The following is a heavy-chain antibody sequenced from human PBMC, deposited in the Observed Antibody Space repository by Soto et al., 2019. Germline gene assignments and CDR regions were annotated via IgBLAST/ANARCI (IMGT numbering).Heavy chain of an antibody. D-gene: IGHD3-3*01. CDR2: ISSSSSTI. J-gene: IGHJ4*02. V-gene: IGHV3-48*02. CDR1: GFTFSSCS. Sequence: SLRLSCAASGFTFSSCSMNWVRQAPGKGLEWVSYISSSSSTIYYADSVKGRFTISRDNAKNSLYLQMNSLRDKDTAVYYCARDLHYDFWSGYYPCPYYFDYWGQGTLVTVYS. CDR3: ARDLHYDFWSGYYPCPYYFDY.